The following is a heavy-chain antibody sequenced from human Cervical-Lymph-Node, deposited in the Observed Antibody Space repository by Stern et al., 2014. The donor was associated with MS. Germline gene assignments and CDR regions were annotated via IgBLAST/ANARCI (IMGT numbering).Heavy chain of an antibody. CDR2: ISSSSSYI. CDR1: GFTFSSYS. Sequence: EVQLVESGGGLVKPGGSLRLSCAASGFTFSSYSMNWVRQAPGQGLEWVSSISSSSSYIYYADSVKGRFPIPRDNAKTSLYLQMNSLRAEDTAVYYCARDNGLYYYGSGSYHFDYWGQGTLVTVSS. J-gene: IGHJ4*02. D-gene: IGHD3-10*01. CDR3: ARDNGLYYYGSGSYHFDY. V-gene: IGHV3-21*01.